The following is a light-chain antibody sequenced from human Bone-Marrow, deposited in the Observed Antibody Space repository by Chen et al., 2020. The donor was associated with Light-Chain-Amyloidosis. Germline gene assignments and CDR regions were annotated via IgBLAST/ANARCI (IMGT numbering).Light chain of an antibody. CDR2: RDT. Sequence: SYELTQPPSVSVSPGQTARLTCSGDDLPTKYAYWYQQKPGQAPVLVIHRDTERPAGISERCSGSSSGTTATLTISGVQAEAEADYHCQSADSSGTYEVIFGGGTKLTVL. V-gene: IGLV3-25*03. CDR3: QSADSSGTYEVI. J-gene: IGLJ2*01. CDR1: DLPTKY.